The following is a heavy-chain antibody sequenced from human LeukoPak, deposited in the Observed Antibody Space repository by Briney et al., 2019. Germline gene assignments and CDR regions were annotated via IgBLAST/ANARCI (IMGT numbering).Heavy chain of an antibody. CDR3: ARDGVGATGPFDY. D-gene: IGHD1-26*01. V-gene: IGHV3-30*04. Sequence: GGSLRLSCAASGFTFDDYAMHWVRQAPGKGLEWVAVISYDGSNKYYADSVKGRFTISRDNSKNTLYLQMNSLRAEDTAVYYCARDGVGATGPFDYWGQRTLVTVSS. J-gene: IGHJ4*02. CDR2: ISYDGSNK. CDR1: GFTFDDYA.